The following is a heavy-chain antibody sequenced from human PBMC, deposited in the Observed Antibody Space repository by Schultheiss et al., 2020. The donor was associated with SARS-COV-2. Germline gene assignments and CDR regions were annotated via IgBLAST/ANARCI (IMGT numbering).Heavy chain of an antibody. V-gene: IGHV4-34*01. CDR3: ASPATGTEQWLVPSQSFQH. CDR1: GGSFSGYY. D-gene: IGHD6-19*01. CDR2: INHSGST. J-gene: IGHJ1*01. Sequence: SETLSLTCAVYGGSFSGYYWSWIRQPPGKGLEWIGEINHSGSTYYNPSLKSRVTISLDTSKNQLSLKLSSVTAADTAVYYCASPATGTEQWLVPSQSFQHWGQGTLVTVSS.